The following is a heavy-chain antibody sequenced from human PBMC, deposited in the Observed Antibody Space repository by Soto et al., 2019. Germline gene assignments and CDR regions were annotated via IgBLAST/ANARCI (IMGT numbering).Heavy chain of an antibody. CDR3: AKTSTMVRGVIPL. CDR2: ISAYNGNT. CDR1: GCSFSSFA. D-gene: IGHD3-10*01. J-gene: IGHJ3*01. Sequence: ASVKVSCKASGCSFSSFAFSWVRQAPGQGLEWMGWISAYNGNTNYAQKLQGRVTMTTDTSTSTAYMELRSLRSDDTAVYYCAKTSTMVRGVIPLWGQGTTVNVSS. V-gene: IGHV1-18*01.